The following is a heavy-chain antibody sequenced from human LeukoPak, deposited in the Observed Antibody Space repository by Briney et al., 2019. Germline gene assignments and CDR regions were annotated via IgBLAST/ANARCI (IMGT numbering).Heavy chain of an antibody. V-gene: IGHV3-21*04. CDR3: AKDLGPAAINLGYNWFDP. Sequence: PGGSLRLSCAGSGFPFSGYSMNWVRQTPGKGLEWVSSMSILSGITYYAESVKGRFTVSRDNAKNLLHLQMNSLRAEDTAVYYCAKDLGPAAINLGYNWFDPWGQGTLVTVSS. D-gene: IGHD2-2*02. J-gene: IGHJ5*02. CDR2: MSILSGIT. CDR1: GFPFSGYS.